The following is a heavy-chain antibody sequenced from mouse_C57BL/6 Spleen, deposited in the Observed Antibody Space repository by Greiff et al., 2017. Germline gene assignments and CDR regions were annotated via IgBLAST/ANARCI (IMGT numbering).Heavy chain of an antibody. J-gene: IGHJ4*01. CDR2: ILPGSGST. CDR3: ARLDYYGSSYVDYAMDY. Sequence: QVQLQQSGAELMKPGASVKLSCKATGYTFTGYWIEWVKQRPGHGLEWIGEILPGSGSTNYNEKFKGKATFTADTSSNTAYMQLSSLTTEDSAIYYCARLDYYGSSYVDYAMDYWGQGTSVTVSS. D-gene: IGHD1-1*01. CDR1: GYTFTGYW. V-gene: IGHV1-9*01.